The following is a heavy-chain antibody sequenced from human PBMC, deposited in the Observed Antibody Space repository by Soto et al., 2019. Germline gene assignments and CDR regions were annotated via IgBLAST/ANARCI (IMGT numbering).Heavy chain of an antibody. CDR3: ATDLAGASGGYYIDY. CDR1: GLTFSDHY. D-gene: IGHD3-10*01. V-gene: IGHV3-72*01. Sequence: EVQLVESGGGLVQPGWSLRLSCVVSGLTFSDHYMDWVRQAPGKGLEWVGRTRNKANSYTTEYAASVKGRFTISRVDSKNSLYLQMNSLKSEDTAVYYCATDLAGASGGYYIDYWGQGTLVTVSS. J-gene: IGHJ4*02. CDR2: TRNKANSYTT.